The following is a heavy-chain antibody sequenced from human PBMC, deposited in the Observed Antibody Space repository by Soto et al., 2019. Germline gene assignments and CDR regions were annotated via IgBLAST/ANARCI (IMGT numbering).Heavy chain of an antibody. CDR1: GLTFSDYY. CDR2: ISSSGSTI. D-gene: IGHD5-18*01. V-gene: IGHV3-11*04. J-gene: IGHJ4*02. Sequence: GGSLRLSCAASGLTFSDYYMSWIRQAPGKGLEWVSYISSSGSTIYYADSVKGRFTISRDNAKNSLYLQMNSLRVEDTAVYYCAKDIVRYTYGACDYWGQGALVTVSS. CDR3: AKDIVRYTYGACDY.